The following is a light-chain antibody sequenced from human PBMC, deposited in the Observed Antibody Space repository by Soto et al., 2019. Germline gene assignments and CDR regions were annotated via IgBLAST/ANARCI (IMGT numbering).Light chain of an antibody. J-gene: IGLJ1*01. CDR3: CSYAGSSTYV. Sequence: SALTQPSSVSGSPGQSITISNTGTSSDVGSYNLVSWYQQHPGKAPKLMIYEVSKRPSGVSNRFSGSKSGNTASLTISGLQAEDEADYYCCSYAGSSTYVFGTGTKVTVL. CDR1: SSDVGSYNL. CDR2: EVS. V-gene: IGLV2-23*02.